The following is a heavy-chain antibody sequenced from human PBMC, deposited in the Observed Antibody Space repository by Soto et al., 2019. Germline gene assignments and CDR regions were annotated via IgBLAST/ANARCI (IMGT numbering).Heavy chain of an antibody. CDR1: GFTFSSYW. V-gene: IGHV3-74*01. Sequence: PGGSLRLSCAASGFTFSSYWMHWVRQAPGKGLGWVSRINSDGSSTSYADSVKGRFTISRDNAKNTLYLQMNSLRAEDTAVYYCAKVIRGSRYYYDSSGYYYDAFDIWGQGTMVTVS. J-gene: IGHJ3*02. D-gene: IGHD3-22*01. CDR2: INSDGSST. CDR3: AKVIRGSRYYYDSSGYYYDAFDI.